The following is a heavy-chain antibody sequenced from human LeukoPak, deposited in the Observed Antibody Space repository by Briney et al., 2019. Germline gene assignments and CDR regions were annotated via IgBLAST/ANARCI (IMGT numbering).Heavy chain of an antibody. D-gene: IGHD3-16*01. CDR3: TRTLGGVADSRFWFDP. V-gene: IGHV1-46*01. CDR2: VNPSGGGT. J-gene: IGHJ5*02. Sequence: ASVKVSCKASGYTFTTYYMHWVRQAPGQGLEWMGVVNPSGGGTSYSQMFQGRLTMTRDMSTSTVYMELSSLRSEDTAVYYCTRTLGGVADSRFWFDPRGQGTL. CDR1: GYTFTTYY.